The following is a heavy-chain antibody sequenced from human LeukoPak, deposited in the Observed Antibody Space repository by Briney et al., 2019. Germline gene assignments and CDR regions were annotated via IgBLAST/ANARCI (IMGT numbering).Heavy chain of an antibody. D-gene: IGHD1-26*01. CDR1: DGSISTYY. CDR2: TYTTGSN. Sequence: WGTLSLTCTVSDGSISTYYWSWIRQPAGKGLEWIGRTYTTGSNNYNPSLKSRVTMSVDTSKNRFSLKLSSVTAADTAVYYCARGGLPRVNWFDPWGQGTLVSVYS. J-gene: IGHJ5*02. V-gene: IGHV4-4*07. CDR3: ARGGLPRVNWFDP.